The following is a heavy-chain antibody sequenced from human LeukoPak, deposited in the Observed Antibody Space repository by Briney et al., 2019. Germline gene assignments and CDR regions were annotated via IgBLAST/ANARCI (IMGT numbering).Heavy chain of an antibody. D-gene: IGHD6-19*01. CDR2: MNPNSGNT. CDR1: GYTFTSYD. Sequence: ASVKVSCKASGYTFTSYDINWVRQATGQGLEWMGWMNPNSGNTGYAQKFQGRVTMTRNTSISTAYMELSSLRSEDTAVYYCARGRIAVAGGWFDPWGQGTLVTVSS. V-gene: IGHV1-8*01. CDR3: ARGRIAVAGGWFDP. J-gene: IGHJ5*02.